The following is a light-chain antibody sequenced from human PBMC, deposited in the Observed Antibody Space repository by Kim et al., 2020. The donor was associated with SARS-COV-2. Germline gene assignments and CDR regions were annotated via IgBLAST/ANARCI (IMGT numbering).Light chain of an antibody. CDR3: QQFATSPTT. CDR2: GAS. CDR1: QTISDNY. V-gene: IGKV3-20*01. Sequence: EIVMTQSPDTLSLSPGERATLSCRAGQTISDNYLAWYQQKPGQSPRLLIYGASSRDSGIPDRFSGSGSGTDFTLTISRLESEDLGVYYCQQFATSPTTFGQGTRLEIK. J-gene: IGKJ5*01.